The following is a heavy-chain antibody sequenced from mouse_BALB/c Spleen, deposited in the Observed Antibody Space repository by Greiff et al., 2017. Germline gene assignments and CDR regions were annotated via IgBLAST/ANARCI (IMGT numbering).Heavy chain of an antibody. V-gene: IGHV6-6*02. CDR2: IRLKSDNYAT. Sequence: EVMLVESGGGLVQPGGSMKLSCVASGFTFSSYWMSWVRQSPEKGLEWVAEIRLKSDNYATHYAESVKGKFTISRDDSKSRLYLQMNSLRAEDTGIYYCTGGFDYWGQGTTLTVSS. J-gene: IGHJ2*01. CDR1: GFTFSSYW. CDR3: TGGFDY.